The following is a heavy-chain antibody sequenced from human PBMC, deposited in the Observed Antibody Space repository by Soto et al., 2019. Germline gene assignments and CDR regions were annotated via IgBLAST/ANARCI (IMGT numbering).Heavy chain of an antibody. J-gene: IGHJ6*02. CDR3: ARARNCGGDCYYYYYGVDV. CDR1: GGTFSSYA. V-gene: IGHV1-69*13. CDR2: IIPIFGTA. D-gene: IGHD2-21*02. Sequence: ASVKVSCKASGGTFSSYAISWVRQAPGQGLEWMGGIIPIFGTANYAQKFQGRVTITADESTSTAYMELSSLRSEDTAVYYCARARNCGGDCYYYYYGVDVWGQGTTVTVSS.